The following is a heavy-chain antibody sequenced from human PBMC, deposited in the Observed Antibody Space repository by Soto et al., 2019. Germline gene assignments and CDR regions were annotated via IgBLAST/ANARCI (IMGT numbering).Heavy chain of an antibody. CDR2: IYYSGST. J-gene: IGHJ5*02. D-gene: IGHD2-2*01. Sequence: TLSRTCPVSGASISSGGYYWSWIRQHPGKGLEWIGYIYYSGSTYYNPSLKSRVTISVDTSKNQFSLKLSSVTAADTAVYYCERDVVPAAIISEDIRWFDPWGQGTLVTVYS. V-gene: IGHV4-31*03. CDR1: GASISSGGYY. CDR3: ERDVVPAAIISEDIRWFDP.